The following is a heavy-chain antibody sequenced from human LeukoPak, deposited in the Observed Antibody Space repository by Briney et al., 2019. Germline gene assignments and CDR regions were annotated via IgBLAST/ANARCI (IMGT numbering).Heavy chain of an antibody. J-gene: IGHJ4*02. CDR2: MNPDTGNS. Sequence: GASVKVSCKGSGYTFSSYDINWVRQATGQGLEWMGWMNPDTGNSGFAQKFQGRVTMTTDTSTSTAYMEVTSLRSDDTAVYYCVRDQYDSVWDSHRPYFDYWGQGTLVTVSS. CDR1: GYTFSSYD. CDR3: VRDQYDSVWDSHRPYFDY. D-gene: IGHD3-16*02. V-gene: IGHV1-8*01.